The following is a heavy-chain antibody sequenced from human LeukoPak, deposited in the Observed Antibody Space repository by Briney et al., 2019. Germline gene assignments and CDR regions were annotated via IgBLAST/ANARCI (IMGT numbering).Heavy chain of an antibody. D-gene: IGHD4-23*01. V-gene: IGHV3-30*04. CDR1: GFTFSSYA. Sequence: PGGSLRLSCAASGFTFSSYAMHWVRQAPGKGLEWVALISYDGSNKYYADSVKARFIISRDNSKNTVYLQMNSLRAEDTAVYYCAKDRYGGNSVIFSEYFQHWGQGTLVTVSS. J-gene: IGHJ1*01. CDR2: ISYDGSNK. CDR3: AKDRYGGNSVIFSEYFQH.